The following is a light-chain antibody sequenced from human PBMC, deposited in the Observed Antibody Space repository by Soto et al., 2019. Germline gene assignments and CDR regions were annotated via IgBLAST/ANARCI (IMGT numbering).Light chain of an antibody. Sequence: AIRMTQSPSSFSASTGDRVTITCRASQGISSYLAWYQQKPGKAPKLLIYAASTLQSGVPSRFSGSGSGTDFTLTISCLQSEDFATYYCHQAHTFPHTFGPGTRV. CDR2: AAS. CDR1: QGISSY. CDR3: HQAHTFPHT. V-gene: IGKV1-8*01. J-gene: IGKJ3*01.